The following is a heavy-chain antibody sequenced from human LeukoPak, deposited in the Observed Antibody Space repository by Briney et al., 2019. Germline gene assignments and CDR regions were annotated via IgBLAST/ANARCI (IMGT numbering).Heavy chain of an antibody. V-gene: IGHV3-30*03. CDR2: ISYDGSNK. Sequence: GESLRLSCAASGFTFSSYGMHWVRQAPGKGLEWVAVISYDGSNKYYADSVKGRFTISRDNSKNTLYLQMNSLRAEDTAVYYCARAGNSYGYAGNWFDPWGQGTLVTVSS. D-gene: IGHD5-18*01. CDR1: GFTFSSYG. CDR3: ARAGNSYGYAGNWFDP. J-gene: IGHJ5*02.